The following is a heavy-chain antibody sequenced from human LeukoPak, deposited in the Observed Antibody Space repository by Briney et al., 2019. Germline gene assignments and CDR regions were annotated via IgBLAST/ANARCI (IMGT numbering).Heavy chain of an antibody. J-gene: IGHJ4*02. Sequence: PGGSLRLSCAASAFTFSSYWMSWVRQAPGKGLEWVANIKQDGSEKYYVDSVKGRFTIPRDNAKNSLYLQMNSLRAEDTAVYYCARGSTTVTPRNFDYWGQGTLVTVSS. CDR3: ARGSTTVTPRNFDY. D-gene: IGHD4-11*01. CDR2: IKQDGSEK. CDR1: AFTFSSYW. V-gene: IGHV3-7*05.